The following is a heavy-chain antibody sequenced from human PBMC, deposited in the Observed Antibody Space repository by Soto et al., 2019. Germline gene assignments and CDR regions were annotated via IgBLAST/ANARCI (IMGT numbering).Heavy chain of an antibody. D-gene: IGHD3-22*01. CDR2: INPNSGGT. Sequence: ASVKVCCKASEYTFTGYYMHWVRQAPGQGLEWMGWINPNSGGTNYAQKFQGRVTMTRDTSISTAYMELSRLRSDDTAVYYCEKASYYDGSCRYGAFDISGQGAMGTV. V-gene: IGHV1-2*02. CDR1: EYTFTGYY. J-gene: IGHJ3*02. CDR3: EKASYYDGSCRYGAFDI.